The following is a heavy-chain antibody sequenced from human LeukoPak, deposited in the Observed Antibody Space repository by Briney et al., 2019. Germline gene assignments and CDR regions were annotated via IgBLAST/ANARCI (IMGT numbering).Heavy chain of an antibody. V-gene: IGHV4-39*01. D-gene: IGHD3-9*01. Sequence: TSETLSLTCTVSGGSISSSSHYWGWIRQPPGKGLEWIGSIYYSGSTYYNPSLKSRVTISVDTSKNQFSLKLSSVTAADTAVYYCARGYQRYFDWLPRPFDYWGQGTLVTVSS. J-gene: IGHJ4*02. CDR1: GGSISSSSHY. CDR2: IYYSGST. CDR3: ARGYQRYFDWLPRPFDY.